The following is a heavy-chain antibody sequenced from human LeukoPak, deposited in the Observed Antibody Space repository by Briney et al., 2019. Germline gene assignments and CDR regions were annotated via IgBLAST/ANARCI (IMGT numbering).Heavy chain of an antibody. CDR3: ARVEGSGSYYYSFNY. V-gene: IGHV3-66*01. CDR2: IYSGGRT. D-gene: IGHD3-10*01. CDR1: GFTVSSNY. Sequence: GGSLRLSCAASGFTVSSNYMSWVRQAPGKGLEWVSVIYSGGRTYYADSVKGRFTISRDNSKNTLYLQMNSLRAEDTAVYYCARVEGSGSYYYSFNYWGQGTLVTVSS. J-gene: IGHJ4*02.